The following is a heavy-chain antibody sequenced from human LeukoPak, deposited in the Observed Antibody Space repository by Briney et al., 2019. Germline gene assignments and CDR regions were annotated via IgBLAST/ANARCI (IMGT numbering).Heavy chain of an antibody. V-gene: IGHV3-53*01. CDR1: GFTVSSND. CDR3: ARRAGAYSHPYDY. D-gene: IGHD4/OR15-4a*01. Sequence: GGSLRLSCAAPGFTVSSNDMSWVRQAPGKGLECISVIYSGGSTDYADSVKGRLTISRDNSKNTLYLQMNSLRAEDTAVYYCARRAGAYSHPYDYWGQGTLVTVSS. CDR2: IYSGGST. J-gene: IGHJ4*02.